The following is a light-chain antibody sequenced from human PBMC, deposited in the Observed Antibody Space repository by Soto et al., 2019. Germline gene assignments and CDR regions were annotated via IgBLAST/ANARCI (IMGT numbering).Light chain of an antibody. J-gene: IGLJ3*02. Sequence: QSAPTQPPSASGSPGQSVTISCTGTSSDVGDYNYVSWYQQHPGKAPKLIIYEVSKRPSGVPDRFSGSKSGNTASLTVSGLQAEDEADYYCGTWDSSLRAWVFGGGTKLTVL. CDR1: SSDVGDYNY. CDR2: EVS. CDR3: GTWDSSLRAWV. V-gene: IGLV2-8*01.